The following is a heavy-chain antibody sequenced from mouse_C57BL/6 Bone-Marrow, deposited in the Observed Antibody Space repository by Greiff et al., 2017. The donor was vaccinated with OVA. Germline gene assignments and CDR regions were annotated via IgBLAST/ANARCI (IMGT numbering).Heavy chain of an antibody. CDR3: AKMGLNWGTGYFVV. CDR2: IWRGGST. Sequence: VQLQQSGPGLVQPSQSLSITCTVSGFSLTSYGVHWVRQSPGKGLEWLGVIWRGGSTDYNAAFMSRLSITKDNSKSQVFFKMNSLQADDTAIYYCAKMGLNWGTGYFVVWGTGTTVTVSS. J-gene: IGHJ1*03. CDR1: GFSLTSYG. V-gene: IGHV2-5*01. D-gene: IGHD4-1*02.